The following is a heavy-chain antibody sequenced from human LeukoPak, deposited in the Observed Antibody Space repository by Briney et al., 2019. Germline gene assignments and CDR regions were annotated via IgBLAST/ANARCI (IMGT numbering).Heavy chain of an antibody. CDR3: ARVVVPAAMTGNWFEP. V-gene: IGHV4-61*02. J-gene: IGHJ5*02. Sequence: PSETLSLTCTVSGGSISSGSYYWSWIRQPAGKGLEWIGRIYTSGGTNYNPSLKSRVTISVDTSKNQFSLKLSSVTAADTAVYYCARVVVPAAMTGNWFEPWGQGTLVTVSS. CDR2: IYTSGGT. D-gene: IGHD2-2*01. CDR1: GGSISSGSYY.